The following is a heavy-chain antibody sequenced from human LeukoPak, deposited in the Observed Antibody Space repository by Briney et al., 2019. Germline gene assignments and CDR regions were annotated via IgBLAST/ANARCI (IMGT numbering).Heavy chain of an antibody. CDR1: GFTFSSYN. CDR2: INSDGSTT. Sequence: PGGSLRLSCAASGFTFSSYNMNWVRQVPGKGLVWVSGINSDGSTTSYADSVKGRFTISRDNAKNTLYLQMNSLRAEDTALYYCARGGYGAHMGWGQGTLVTVSS. J-gene: IGHJ4*02. V-gene: IGHV3-74*01. D-gene: IGHD4-17*01. CDR3: ARGGYGAHMG.